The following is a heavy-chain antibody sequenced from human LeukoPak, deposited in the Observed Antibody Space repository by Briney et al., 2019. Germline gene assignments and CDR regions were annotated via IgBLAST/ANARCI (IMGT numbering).Heavy chain of an antibody. CDR1: GGSISSGSYY. CDR3: ANISGSYVSAFDI. J-gene: IGHJ3*02. V-gene: IGHV4-61*02. D-gene: IGHD1-26*01. Sequence: SETLSLTCTVSGGSISSGSYYWSWIRQPAGKGLEWIGRIYTSGSTNYNPSLKSRVTISVDTSKNQFSLKLSSVTAADTAVYHCANISGSYVSAFDIWGQGTMVTVSS. CDR2: IYTSGST.